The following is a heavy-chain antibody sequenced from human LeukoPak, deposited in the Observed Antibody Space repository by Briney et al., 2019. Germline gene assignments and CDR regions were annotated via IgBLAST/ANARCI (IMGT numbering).Heavy chain of an antibody. CDR1: GGSISIYY. J-gene: IGHJ4*02. V-gene: IGHV4-4*07. CDR3: ARGPGSGYSYYFDY. CDR2: IYNSGTT. D-gene: IGHD3-3*01. Sequence: SETLSLTGIVSGGSISIYYWSGIRQPAGKGLEGIGRIYNSGTTNYKPSLKSRVTMSVDTSRNQFSLNLSSVTAADTAVYYCARGPGSGYSYYFDYWGQGTLVTVSS.